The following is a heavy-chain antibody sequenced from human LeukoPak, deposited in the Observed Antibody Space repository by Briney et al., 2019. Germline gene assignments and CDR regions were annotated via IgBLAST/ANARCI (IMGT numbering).Heavy chain of an antibody. J-gene: IGHJ6*02. CDR1: GFTFSSYG. D-gene: IGHD2-2*01. V-gene: IGHV3-30*18. Sequence: PGRSLRLSCAASGFTFSSYGVHWVRQAPGKGLEWVAVISYDGSNKYYADSVKGRFTISRDNSKNTLYLQMNSLRAEDTAVYYCAKGSVPAAMYYYYGMDVWGQGTTVTVSS. CDR2: ISYDGSNK. CDR3: AKGSVPAAMYYYYGMDV.